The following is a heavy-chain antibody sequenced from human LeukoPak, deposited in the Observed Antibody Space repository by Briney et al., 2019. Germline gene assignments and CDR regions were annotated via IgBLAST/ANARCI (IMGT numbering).Heavy chain of an antibody. Sequence: PSETLSLTCTVSGYSISSGYYWGWIRQPPGKGLEWIGSIYHSGSTYYNPSLKSRVTISVDTSKNQFSLKLSSVTAADTAVYYCARDYHGDYVFYYYYYMDVWGKGTTVTVSS. CDR1: GYSISSGYY. CDR2: IYHSGST. V-gene: IGHV4-38-2*02. D-gene: IGHD4-17*01. CDR3: ARDYHGDYVFYYYYYMDV. J-gene: IGHJ6*03.